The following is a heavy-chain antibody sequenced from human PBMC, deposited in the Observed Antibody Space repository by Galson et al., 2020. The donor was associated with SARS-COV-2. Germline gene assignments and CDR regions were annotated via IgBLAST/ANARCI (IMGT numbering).Heavy chain of an antibody. Sequence: ASVKVSCKASGYTFTSYGISWVRQAPGQGLEWMGWISAYNGNTNYAQKLQGRVTMTTDTSTSTAYMELRSLRSDDTAVYYCARDGHSSSWYQGAYYYYGMDVWGQGTTVTVSS. CDR1: GYTFTSYG. CDR3: ARDGHSSSWYQGAYYYYGMDV. V-gene: IGHV1-18*04. D-gene: IGHD6-13*01. CDR2: ISAYNGNT. J-gene: IGHJ6*02.